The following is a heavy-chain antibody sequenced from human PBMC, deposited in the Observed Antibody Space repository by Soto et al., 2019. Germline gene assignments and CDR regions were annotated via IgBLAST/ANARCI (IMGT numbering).Heavy chain of an antibody. J-gene: IGHJ3*02. CDR3: ARERYGDYGRGTFDI. V-gene: IGHV6-1*01. CDR1: GDSVCNNSTA. Sequence: SQTLSLTCAISGDSVCNNSTAWNWIRQSPSRGLEWLGRTYYRSKWYNDYAVSVKSRIIINPDTSKNQFSLQLNSVTPEDTAVYYCARERYGDYGRGTFDIWGHGTMATVSS. D-gene: IGHD4-17*01. CDR2: TYYRSKWYN.